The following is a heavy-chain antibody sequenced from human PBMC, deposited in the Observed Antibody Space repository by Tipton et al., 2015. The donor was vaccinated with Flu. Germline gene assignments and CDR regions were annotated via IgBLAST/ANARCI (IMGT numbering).Heavy chain of an antibody. V-gene: IGHV3-66*01. CDR1: GFTVSSNY. D-gene: IGHD6-13*01. Sequence: QLVQSGGGLVQPGGSLRLSCAASGFTVSSNYMSWVRQAPGKGLEWVSVIYSGGNTYYADSVKGRFTISRDNSKNTLYLQMNSLRAEDTAVYYCARGERSSSRWYYMDVWGKGTTVTVSS. CDR3: ARGERSSSRWYYMDV. CDR2: IYSGGNT. J-gene: IGHJ6*03.